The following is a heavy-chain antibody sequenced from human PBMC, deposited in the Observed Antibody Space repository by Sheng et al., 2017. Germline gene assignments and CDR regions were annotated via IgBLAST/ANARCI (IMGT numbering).Heavy chain of an antibody. V-gene: IGHV3-23*04. D-gene: IGHD3-16*01. CDR1: GFNFSNFA. CDR3: AKGGDVPWGYQGFDV. Sequence: EVQLVESGGSLVEPGGSLRLSCIVSGFNFSNFAMNWVRQAPGKGLEWVSSVRGTGNSPNYADAVKGRFTISRDNSRDLLYLQMDGLRTEDTAVYFCAKGGDVPWGYQGFDVWGPGTTVIVSS. CDR2: VRGTGNSP. J-gene: IGHJ6*02.